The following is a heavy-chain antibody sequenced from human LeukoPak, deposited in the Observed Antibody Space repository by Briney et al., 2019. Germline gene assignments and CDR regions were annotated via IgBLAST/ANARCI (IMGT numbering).Heavy chain of an antibody. D-gene: IGHD6-13*01. V-gene: IGHV4-39*01. J-gene: IGHJ4*02. Sequence: PSETLSLTCTVSGDSIGGSNYYWAWIRQSPGKGLEWIGSVFYSGNTYYNPSLKSRVTISVDTSKNQFSLNLYSVTAADTATYYCARRGITYSSSFFAYWGQGTLATVSS. CDR3: ARRGITYSSSFFAY. CDR2: VFYSGNT. CDR1: GDSIGGSNYY.